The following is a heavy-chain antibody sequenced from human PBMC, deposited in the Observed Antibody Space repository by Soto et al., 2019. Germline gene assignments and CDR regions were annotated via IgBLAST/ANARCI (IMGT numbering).Heavy chain of an antibody. Sequence: VGSLRLSCAASGFTFSSYSMNWVRQAPGKGLEWVSSISSSSSCIYYADSVKGRFTISRDNAKNSLYLQMNSLRAEDTAVYYCARGYDYVWGSYRSPPFDPWGQGTLVTVSS. D-gene: IGHD3-16*02. J-gene: IGHJ5*02. CDR2: ISSSSSCI. V-gene: IGHV3-21*01. CDR1: GFTFSSYS. CDR3: ARGYDYVWGSYRSPPFDP.